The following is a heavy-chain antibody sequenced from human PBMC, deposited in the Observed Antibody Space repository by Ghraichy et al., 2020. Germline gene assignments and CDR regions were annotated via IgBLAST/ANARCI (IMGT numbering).Heavy chain of an antibody. D-gene: IGHD1-1*01. CDR3: ARERNDCFDY. Sequence: GGSLRLSCAASGFTFSDHYMSWVRQAPGKGLEWVSCISSDSTYTDNADSVKGRFTISRDNARNSLHLLMNNLRAEDTAVYYCARERNDCFDYWGQGTLVTVSS. V-gene: IGHV3-11*06. J-gene: IGHJ4*02. CDR1: GFTFSDHY. CDR2: ISSDSTYT.